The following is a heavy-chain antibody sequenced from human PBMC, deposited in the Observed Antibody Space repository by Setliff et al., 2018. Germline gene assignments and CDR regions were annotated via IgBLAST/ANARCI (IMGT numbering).Heavy chain of an antibody. CDR3: AREIYFDY. J-gene: IGHJ4*02. CDR2: LIPMFGTP. Sequence: SVKVSCKASGDSFSNYAISWVRQAPGQGLEWMGGLIPMFGTPGYAQKFQDRVTITTDESTSTAYMELNTLRSDDTAVYYCAREIYFDYWGQGTLVTVSS. CDR1: GDSFSNYA. V-gene: IGHV1-69*05.